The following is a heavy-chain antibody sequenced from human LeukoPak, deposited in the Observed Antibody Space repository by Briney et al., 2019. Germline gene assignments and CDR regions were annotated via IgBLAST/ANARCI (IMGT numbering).Heavy chain of an antibody. CDR2: IRYDGSNK. V-gene: IGHV3-30*02. CDR3: AKDTGRDYGGNSNYFDY. J-gene: IGHJ4*02. D-gene: IGHD4-23*01. CDR1: GFTFSSYG. Sequence: GGSLRLSCAASGFTFSSYGMHWVRQAPGKGLEWVAFIRYDGSNKYYADSVKGRFTISRDNSKNTLYLQMNSLRAEDTAVYYCAKDTGRDYGGNSNYFDYWGQGTLVTVSS.